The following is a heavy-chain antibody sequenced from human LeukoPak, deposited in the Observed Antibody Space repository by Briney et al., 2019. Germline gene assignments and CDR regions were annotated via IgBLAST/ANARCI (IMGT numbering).Heavy chain of an antibody. CDR3: ARVCHPGDYYYMDV. CDR1: GFTFSSYA. V-gene: IGHV3-30*01. J-gene: IGHJ6*03. D-gene: IGHD7-27*01. Sequence: GGSLRLSCAASGFTFSSYAMHWVRQAPGKGLEWVAVISYDGSNKYYADSVKGRFTISRDNSKNTLYLQMNSLRAEDTAVYYCARVCHPGDYYYMDVWGKGTTVTVSS. CDR2: ISYDGSNK.